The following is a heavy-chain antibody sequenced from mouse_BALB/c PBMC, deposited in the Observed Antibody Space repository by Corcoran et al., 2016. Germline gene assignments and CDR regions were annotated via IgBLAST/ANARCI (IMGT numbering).Heavy chain of an antibody. D-gene: IGHD2-3*01. Sequence: QVQLQQSGAELMKPGASVKISCKATGYTFSSYWIEWVKQRPGHGLEWIGEMLPGSGSTNYNEKFKGKATFTADTSSNTAYKQLSSQTSEDSAVYYCARGLLNYVMNYWGQGTSVTVSS. CDR1: GYTFSSYW. J-gene: IGHJ4*01. CDR3: ARGLLNYVMNY. V-gene: IGHV1-9*01. CDR2: MLPGSGST.